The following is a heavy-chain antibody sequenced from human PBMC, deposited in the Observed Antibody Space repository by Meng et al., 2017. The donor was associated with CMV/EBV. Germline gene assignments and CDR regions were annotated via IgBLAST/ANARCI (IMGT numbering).Heavy chain of an antibody. V-gene: IGHV4-39*07. CDR1: GGSISSSSYY. CDR2: IYYSGST. J-gene: IGHJ5*02. Sequence: QRQRQESGPGLVKPSETLSLTCTVSGGSISSSSYYWGWIRQPPGKGLEWIGSIYYSGSTYYNPSLKSRVTISVDTSKNQFSLKLSSVTAADTAVYYCARDRDIVVVPGDPWFDPWGQGTLVTVSS. D-gene: IGHD2-2*01. CDR3: ARDRDIVVVPGDPWFDP.